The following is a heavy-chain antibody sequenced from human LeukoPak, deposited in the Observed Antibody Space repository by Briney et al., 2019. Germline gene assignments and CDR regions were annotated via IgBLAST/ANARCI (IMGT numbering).Heavy chain of an antibody. CDR3: ARGSYCSSTSCYTSDY. CDR1: GFTFSSYS. V-gene: IGHV3-21*01. J-gene: IGHJ4*02. D-gene: IGHD2-2*02. Sequence: GGSLRLSCAASGFTFSSYSMNWVRQAPGKGLEWVSSISSSSSYIYYADSVKGRSTISRDNAKNSLYLQMSSLRAEDTAVYYCARGSYCSSTSCYTSDYWGQGTLVTVSS. CDR2: ISSSSSYI.